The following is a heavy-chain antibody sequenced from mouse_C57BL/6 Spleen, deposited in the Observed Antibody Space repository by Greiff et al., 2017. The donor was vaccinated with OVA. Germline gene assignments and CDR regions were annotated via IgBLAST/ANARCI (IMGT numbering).Heavy chain of an antibody. Sequence: VELVESGAELVRPGASVTLSCKASGYTFTDYEMHWVKQTPVHGLEWIGAIDPETGGTAYNQKFKGKAILTADKSSSTAYMELRSLTSEDSAVYYCTRHYYYGSSYLDYWGQGTTLTVSS. CDR2: IDPETGGT. V-gene: IGHV1-15*01. D-gene: IGHD1-1*01. CDR1: GYTFTDYE. CDR3: TRHYYYGSSYLDY. J-gene: IGHJ2*01.